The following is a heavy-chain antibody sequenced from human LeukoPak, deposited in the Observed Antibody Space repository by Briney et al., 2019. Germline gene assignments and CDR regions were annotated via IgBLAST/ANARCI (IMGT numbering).Heavy chain of an antibody. J-gene: IGHJ6*03. D-gene: IGHD3-10*01. CDR3: ARVEEGYGSGRRENYFYYYMDV. Sequence: PSETLSLTCTVSGGSISSSSYYWGWIRQPPGKGLEWIGSIYYSGSTTYNPSLKSRVTISVDTSKNQFSLKLSSVTAADTAVYYCARVEEGYGSGRRENYFYYYMDVWGKGTTVTISS. V-gene: IGHV4-39*07. CDR2: IYYSGST. CDR1: GGSISSSSYY.